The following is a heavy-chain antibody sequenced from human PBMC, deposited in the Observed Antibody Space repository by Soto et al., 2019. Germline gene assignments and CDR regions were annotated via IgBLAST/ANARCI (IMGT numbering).Heavy chain of an antibody. D-gene: IGHD4-17*01. CDR2: MNPNSGNT. J-gene: IGHJ3*02. CDR1: GYTFTSYD. V-gene: IGHV1-8*01. CDR3: ARDPYGDDAFDI. Sequence: GASVKVSCKASGYTFTSYDINWVRQATGQGLEWMGWMNPNSGNTGYAQKFQGRVTMTRNTSISTAYMELRSLRSDDTAVYYCARDPYGDDAFDIWGQGTMVTVSS.